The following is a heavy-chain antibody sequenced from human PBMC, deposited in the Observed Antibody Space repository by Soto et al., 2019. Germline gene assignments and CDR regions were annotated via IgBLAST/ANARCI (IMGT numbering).Heavy chain of an antibody. CDR3: ARDLGEVSAL. D-gene: IGHD3-10*01. CDR1: GFRFSGST. Sequence: GGSLRLSCVASGFRFSGSTMNWVRQAPGKGLNWVSSISSSSHYIYYADSLKGRFTISRDNAKNSLFLQMNSLRAEDTAVYYCARDLGEVSALWGQGTLVTVSS. CDR2: ISSSSHYI. V-gene: IGHV3-21*01. J-gene: IGHJ4*02.